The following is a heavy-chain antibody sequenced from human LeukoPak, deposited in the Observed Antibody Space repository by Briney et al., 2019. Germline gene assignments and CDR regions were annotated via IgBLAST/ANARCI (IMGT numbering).Heavy chain of an antibody. Sequence: GGSLRLSCAASGFTFSHYGVHWVRQAPGKGLEWVAVISYDGSNKYYADSVKGRFTISRDNSKNTLYLQMNSLRAEDTAVYYCARDWDRTAMAVFDYWGQGTLVTVSS. D-gene: IGHD5-18*01. CDR2: ISYDGSNK. CDR3: ARDWDRTAMAVFDY. V-gene: IGHV3-30*03. CDR1: GFTFSHYG. J-gene: IGHJ4*02.